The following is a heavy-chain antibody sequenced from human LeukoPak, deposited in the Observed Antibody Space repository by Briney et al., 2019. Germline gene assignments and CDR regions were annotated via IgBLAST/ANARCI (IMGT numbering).Heavy chain of an antibody. CDR2: MNPNSGNT. CDR3: ARGGITMIRGGRIANRFDP. V-gene: IGHV1-8*02. J-gene: IGHJ5*02. CDR1: GYTFTSYY. Sequence: ASVKVSCKASGYTFTSYYMHWVRQATGQGLEWMGWMNPNSGNTGYAQKFQGRVTMTRDTSISTAYMELSSLRSEDTAMYYCARGGITMIRGGRIANRFDPWGQGTLVTVSS. D-gene: IGHD3-10*01.